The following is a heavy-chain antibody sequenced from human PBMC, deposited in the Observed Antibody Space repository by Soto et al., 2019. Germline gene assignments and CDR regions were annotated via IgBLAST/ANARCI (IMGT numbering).Heavy chain of an antibody. CDR1: GFTFSSYA. CDR3: ARDQAFTIFGVVIISEGAFDI. Sequence: PGGSLRLSCAASGFTFSSYAMHWVRQAPGKGLEYVSAISSNGGSTYYANSVKGRFTISRDNSKNTLYLQMGSLRAEDMAVYYCARDQAFTIFGVVIISEGAFDIWGQGTMVTVSS. D-gene: IGHD3-3*01. J-gene: IGHJ3*02. V-gene: IGHV3-64*01. CDR2: ISSNGGST.